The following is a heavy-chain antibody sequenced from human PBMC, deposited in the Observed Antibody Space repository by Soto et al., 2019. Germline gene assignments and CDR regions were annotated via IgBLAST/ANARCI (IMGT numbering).Heavy chain of an antibody. CDR1: GGSISSSSYY. J-gene: IGHJ6*02. V-gene: IGHV4-39*07. Sequence: SETLSLTCTVSGGSISSSSYYLGWIRQPPGKGLEWIGSIYYSGSTYYNPSLKSRVTISVDTSKNQFSLKLSSVTAADTAVYYCATAEGYDILTGPPAYYYYGMDVWGQGTTVTVSS. CDR3: ATAEGYDILTGPPAYYYYGMDV. D-gene: IGHD3-9*01. CDR2: IYYSGST.